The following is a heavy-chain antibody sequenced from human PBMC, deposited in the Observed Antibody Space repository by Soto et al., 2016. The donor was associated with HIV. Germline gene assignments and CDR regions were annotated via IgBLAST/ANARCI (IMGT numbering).Heavy chain of an antibody. CDR2: IYYSGST. J-gene: IGHJ4*02. Sequence: VQLQESGPGLVKPSETLSLTCTVSGASVNSYSYYWSWIRQSPGKGPEWIGYIYYSGSTYYNPSLQSRVAISIDTSKNQFSLKLSSVTAADTAIYFCASDLGGSNGFDSYYFDYWGLGTLVTVSX. CDR3: ASDLGGSNGFDSYYFDY. D-gene: IGHD5-12*01. V-gene: IGHV4-61*01. CDR1: GASVNSYSYY.